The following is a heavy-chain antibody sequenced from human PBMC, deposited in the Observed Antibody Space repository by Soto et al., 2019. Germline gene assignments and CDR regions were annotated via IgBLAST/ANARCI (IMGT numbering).Heavy chain of an antibody. V-gene: IGHV3-74*01. J-gene: IGHJ4*02. CDR3: ARGRVSYSYFDY. Sequence: EVQLVESGGGLVQPGGSLRLSCAASGFTLSSYWMHWVRQAPGEGLVWVSRINSDGSSTIYADSVTGRFTISRENARNTLSLQMIRLRAEDTAVYYCARGRVSYSYFDYWGQGILVTVSS. CDR2: INSDGSST. D-gene: IGHD4-4*01. CDR1: GFTLSSYW.